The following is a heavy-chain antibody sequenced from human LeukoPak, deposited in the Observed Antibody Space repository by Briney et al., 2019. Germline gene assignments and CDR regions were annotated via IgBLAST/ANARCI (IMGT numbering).Heavy chain of an antibody. V-gene: IGHV3-30*01. CDR2: ISYVGSNK. D-gene: IGHD3-10*01. CDR1: GFTFTSYA. CDR3: ARDLYYYSSGSYYPPGY. J-gene: IGHJ4*02. Sequence: GGSLRLSCAASGFTFTSYAMHWVRQAPGKGLEWVAVISYVGSNKYYADSVKGRFPISRDNSKNTLYLQMNSLRAEDTAVYYCARDLYYYSSGSYYPPGYWGQGTLVTVSS.